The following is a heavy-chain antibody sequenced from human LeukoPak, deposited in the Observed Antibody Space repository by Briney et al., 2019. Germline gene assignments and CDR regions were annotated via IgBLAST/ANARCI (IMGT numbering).Heavy chain of an antibody. D-gene: IGHD3-10*01. CDR2: IIPIFGIA. CDR3: ARTDYYGSGSYDYYGMDV. J-gene: IGHJ6*01. CDR1: GGTFTSYA. V-gene: IGHV1-69*04. Sequence: SVKVSCKASGGTFTSYAISWVRQAPGQGLEWMGRIIPIFGIANYAQKFQGRVTITADKSTSTAYMELSSLRSEDTAVYYCARTDYYGSGSYDYYGMDVWGQGTRVRVSS.